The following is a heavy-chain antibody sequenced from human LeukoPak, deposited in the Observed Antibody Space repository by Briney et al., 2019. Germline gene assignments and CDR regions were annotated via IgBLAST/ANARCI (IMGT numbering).Heavy chain of an antibody. Sequence: SVKVSCKASGGTFSSYAISWVRQAPGQGLEWMGGIIPIFGTANYAQKFQGRVTITTDESTSTAYMELSSLRSEDTAVYYCARSSATPTYYDFWSGFSLAYYCYMDVWGKGTTVTVSS. CDR3: ARSSATPTYYDFWSGFSLAYYCYMDV. D-gene: IGHD3-3*01. CDR2: IIPIFGTA. J-gene: IGHJ6*03. V-gene: IGHV1-69*05. CDR1: GGTFSSYA.